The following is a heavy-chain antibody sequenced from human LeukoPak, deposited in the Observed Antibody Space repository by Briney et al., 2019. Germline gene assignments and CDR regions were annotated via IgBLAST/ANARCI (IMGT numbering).Heavy chain of an antibody. D-gene: IGHD6-6*01. V-gene: IGHV3-74*01. CDR3: ARVRSDYSSSSPPDY. Sequence: GGSLRLSCAASGFTFSTYWMHWVRQAPGKGLVWVSRIDNGGSNTLYADSVRGRFTISRDNAKNTLYLQMNSLRAEDTAIYYCARVRSDYSSSSPPDYWGQGTPVTVSS. CDR1: GFTFSTYW. CDR2: IDNGGSNT. J-gene: IGHJ4*02.